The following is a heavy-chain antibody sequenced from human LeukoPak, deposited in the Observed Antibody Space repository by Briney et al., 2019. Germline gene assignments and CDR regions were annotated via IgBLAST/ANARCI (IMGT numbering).Heavy chain of an antibody. J-gene: IGHJ4*02. CDR2: MDPNSGNT. CDR1: GYTFTSYD. Sequence: ASVKVSCKASGYTFTSYDINWVRQATGQGLEWMGWMDPNSGNTGYAQKFQGRVTVTRNTSISTAYMELSSLRSEDTAVYYCARAYCSGGSCYTGIWGQGTLVTVSS. V-gene: IGHV1-8*01. CDR3: ARAYCSGGSCYTGI. D-gene: IGHD2-15*01.